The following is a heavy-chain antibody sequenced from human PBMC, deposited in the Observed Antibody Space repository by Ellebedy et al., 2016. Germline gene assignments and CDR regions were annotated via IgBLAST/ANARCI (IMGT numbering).Heavy chain of an antibody. CDR2: ISAYNDNT. CDR3: ATGKVGANDAFDI. CDR1: GYTFTNYG. Sequence: ASVKVSXXTSGYTFTNYGINWVRQAPGQGLEWMGWISAYNDNTNSAQRLQGRVTMTTDTSTSTAYMELRSLRSDDTAMYYCATGKVGANDAFDIWGQGTMVTVSS. J-gene: IGHJ3*02. D-gene: IGHD1-26*01. V-gene: IGHV1-18*01.